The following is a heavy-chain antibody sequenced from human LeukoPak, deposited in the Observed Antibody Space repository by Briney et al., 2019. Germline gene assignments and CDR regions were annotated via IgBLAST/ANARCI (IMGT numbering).Heavy chain of an antibody. Sequence: GGSLRLSCSASGFAFSRNWMSWVRQAPGKGLEWVANIKQDGSEKYYVDSVKGRFTISRDNAKNSLYLQMNSLRAEDTAVYYCASPYSSSTTCYPRTFHHWGQGTLVTVSS. J-gene: IGHJ1*01. V-gene: IGHV3-7*01. CDR3: ASPYSSSTTCYPRTFHH. CDR2: IKQDGSEK. D-gene: IGHD2-2*01. CDR1: GFAFSRNW.